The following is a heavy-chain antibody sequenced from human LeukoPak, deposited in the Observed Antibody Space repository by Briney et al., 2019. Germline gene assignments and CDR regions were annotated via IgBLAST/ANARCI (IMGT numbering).Heavy chain of an antibody. J-gene: IGHJ4*02. D-gene: IGHD5-24*01. CDR2: INHSGST. CDR3: ARSATIRGYFDY. CDR1: GGSFSGYY. V-gene: IGHV4-34*01. Sequence: SETLSLTRAVYGGSFSGYYWSWIRQPPGKGLEWIGEINHSGSTNYNPSLKSRVTISVDTSKNQFSLKLSSVTAADTAVYYCARSATIRGYFDYWGQGTLVTVSS.